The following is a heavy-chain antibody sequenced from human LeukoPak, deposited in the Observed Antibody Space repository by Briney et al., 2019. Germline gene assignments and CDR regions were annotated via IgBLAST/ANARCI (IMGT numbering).Heavy chain of an antibody. CDR2: IKSKIDPGTT. CDR1: GFSFSNAW. CDR3: TTSGNPSLIDI. J-gene: IGHJ3*02. V-gene: IGHV3-15*07. Sequence: GGFLRLSCAASGFSFSNAWMNWVRQAPGKGLEWVGRIKSKIDPGTTDYAAPVKGRFTISRDDSKNTLYLQMNSLKIEDTAVYYCTTSGNPSLIDIWGQGTMVTVSS. D-gene: IGHD1-26*01.